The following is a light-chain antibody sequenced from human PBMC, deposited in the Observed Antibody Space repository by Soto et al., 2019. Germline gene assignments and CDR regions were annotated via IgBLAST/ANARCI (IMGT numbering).Light chain of an antibody. Sequence: DIPMTQSPSSLSASVGDRVSITCRAGQSISYYLNWFQQKPGKAPNLLIYGASTLHIGVPSRFSGSGSGTNFTLTINSLQPEDFAAYYCQQCYTTPWTFGLGTKVDVK. J-gene: IGKJ1*01. CDR1: QSISYY. CDR3: QQCYTTPWT. V-gene: IGKV1-39*01. CDR2: GAS.